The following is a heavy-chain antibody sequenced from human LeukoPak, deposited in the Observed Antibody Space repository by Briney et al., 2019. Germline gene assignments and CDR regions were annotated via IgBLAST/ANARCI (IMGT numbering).Heavy chain of an antibody. CDR1: GGSISRYY. Sequence: SETLSLTCTVSGGSISRYYWTWIRQPPGKGLEWIGYLYYSGSTIYNPSLKSRVTISVDTSKNQFSLKLSSVTAADTAVYYCAAGSYSFYYMGVWGKGTTVIISS. CDR2: LYYSGST. D-gene: IGHD3-10*01. V-gene: IGHV4-59*01. CDR3: AAGSYSFYYMGV. J-gene: IGHJ6*03.